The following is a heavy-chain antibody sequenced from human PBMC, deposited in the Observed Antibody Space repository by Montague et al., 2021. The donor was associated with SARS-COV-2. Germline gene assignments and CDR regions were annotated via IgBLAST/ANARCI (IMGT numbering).Heavy chain of an antibody. V-gene: IGHV1-24*01. J-gene: IGHJ3*01. D-gene: IGHD3-3*02. CDR2: FDPEHGET. Sequence: SEKVSCKAFGYTLSEVPIHWARQAPGEGLEWVGSFDPEHGETLYTQKFQGRVSMTEDPSAETAYLELSNLISDDTAIYYCGTESILGVVIYAFAFWGQGTLVTVSS. CDR1: GYTLSEVP. CDR3: GTESILGVVIYAFAF.